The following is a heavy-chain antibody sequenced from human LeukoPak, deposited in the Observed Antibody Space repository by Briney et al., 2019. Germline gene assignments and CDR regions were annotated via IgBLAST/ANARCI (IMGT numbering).Heavy chain of an antibody. CDR2: INHSGST. Sequence: SETLSLTCAVYGGSFSGYYWSWIRQPPGKGLEWIGEINHSGSTNYNPSLKSRVTISVDRSKNQFSLKLSSVTAADTAVYYCASASGHYYDSSGYYIDAFDIWGQGTMVTVSS. CDR1: GGSFSGYY. D-gene: IGHD3-22*01. V-gene: IGHV4-34*01. J-gene: IGHJ3*02. CDR3: ASASGHYYDSSGYYIDAFDI.